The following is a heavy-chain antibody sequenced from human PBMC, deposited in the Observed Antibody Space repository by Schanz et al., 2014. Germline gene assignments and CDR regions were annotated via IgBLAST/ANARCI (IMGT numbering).Heavy chain of an antibody. V-gene: IGHV3-21*01. D-gene: IGHD5-18*01. CDR1: GFNFSSYS. CDR2: ISYGTSYI. Sequence: EVKMVESGGGLVKPGGSLRLSCAASGFNFSSYSMNWVRQARGKGLEWVSSISYGTSYIYYAESVKGRFTISRDNAKNSLYLQMNGLRAEDAAVYYCARVALPGYSTPRDAFDIWGQGTMVTVSS. J-gene: IGHJ3*02. CDR3: ARVALPGYSTPRDAFDI.